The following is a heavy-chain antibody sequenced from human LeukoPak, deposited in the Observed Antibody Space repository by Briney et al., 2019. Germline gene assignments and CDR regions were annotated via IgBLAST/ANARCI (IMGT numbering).Heavy chain of an antibody. D-gene: IGHD4-17*01. CDR1: GFTFSSHW. CDR3: ARDLYGDYVGFDY. Sequence: PGGSLRLSCAGPGFTFSSHWIGWVRQAPGKGLEWVANIKQDGSEKYYVDSVKGRFTISRDNAKNSLYLQMNSLRAEDTAVYYCARDLYGDYVGFDYWGQGTLVTVSS. J-gene: IGHJ4*02. CDR2: IKQDGSEK. V-gene: IGHV3-7*01.